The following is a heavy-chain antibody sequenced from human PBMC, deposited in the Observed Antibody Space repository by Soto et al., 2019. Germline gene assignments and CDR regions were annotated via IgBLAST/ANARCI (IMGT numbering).Heavy chain of an antibody. Sequence: SETLSLTCIVSGESISSSSYYWGWIRQPPGKGLEWIGSIYYSGRTYYNPSFKSRVTISIDTSKNQFSLKLSSVTATDTAVYYCARQRTTVVTQAYFDHWGQGALVTVSA. CDR2: IYYSGRT. CDR3: ARQRTTVVTQAYFDH. CDR1: GESISSSSYY. V-gene: IGHV4-39*01. D-gene: IGHD2-21*02. J-gene: IGHJ4*02.